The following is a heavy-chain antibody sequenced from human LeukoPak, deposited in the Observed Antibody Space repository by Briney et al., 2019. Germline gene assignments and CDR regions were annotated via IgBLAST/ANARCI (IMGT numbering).Heavy chain of an antibody. CDR3: LADDY. J-gene: IGHJ4*02. CDR1: EFTFSSYA. Sequence: GRSLRLSCAASEFTFSSYAMHWVRQAPGKGLEWVAVISYDGSNKYYADSVKGRFTISRDNSKNTLYLQMDSLRAEDTAVYYCLADDYWGQGTLVTVSS. V-gene: IGHV3-30-3*01. CDR2: ISYDGSNK.